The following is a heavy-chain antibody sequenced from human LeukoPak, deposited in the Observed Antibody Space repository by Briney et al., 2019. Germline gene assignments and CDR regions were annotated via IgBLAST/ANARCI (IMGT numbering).Heavy chain of an antibody. Sequence: GGSLRLSCAASGFTFSSYWMSWVRQAPGKGLEWVANIKQDGSEKHYVNSVKGRFTISRDNAKNTLYLQLNSLRSEDTAVYYCAKEGTYGDFDYWGQGTLVTVSS. J-gene: IGHJ4*02. CDR2: IKQDGSEK. CDR3: AKEGTYGDFDY. D-gene: IGHD4-17*01. CDR1: GFTFSSYW. V-gene: IGHV3-7*03.